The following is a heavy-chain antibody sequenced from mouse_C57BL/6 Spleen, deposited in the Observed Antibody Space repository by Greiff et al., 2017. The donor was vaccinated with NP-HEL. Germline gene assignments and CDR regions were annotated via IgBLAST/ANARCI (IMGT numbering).Heavy chain of an antibody. CDR3: ARSYYGSSRYWYFDV. Sequence: DVMLVESGGGLVQPGGSLSLSCAASGFTFTDYYMSWVRQPPGKALEWLGFIRNKANGYTTEYSASVKGRFTISRDNSQSILYLQMNALRAEDSATYYCARSYYGSSRYWYFDVWGTGTTVTVSS. CDR2: IRNKANGYTT. J-gene: IGHJ1*03. V-gene: IGHV7-3*01. CDR1: GFTFTDYY. D-gene: IGHD1-1*01.